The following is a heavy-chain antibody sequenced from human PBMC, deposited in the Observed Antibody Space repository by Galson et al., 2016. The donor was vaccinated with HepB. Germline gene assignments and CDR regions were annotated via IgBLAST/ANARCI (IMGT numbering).Heavy chain of an antibody. CDR1: GGAITGGYY. CDR2: MYYTGST. CDR3: ATLPPYDLWSGLRAAFDF. Sequence: TLSLTCAVSGGAITGGYYWSWIRRRPGKGLEWFGYMYYTGSTYHNPSLKTRVTISIDTSRNHFSLNLTSVPAADTAVYYCATLPPYDLWSGLRAAFDFWGQGTMVTVSS. V-gene: IGHV4-31*11. J-gene: IGHJ3*01. D-gene: IGHD3-3*01.